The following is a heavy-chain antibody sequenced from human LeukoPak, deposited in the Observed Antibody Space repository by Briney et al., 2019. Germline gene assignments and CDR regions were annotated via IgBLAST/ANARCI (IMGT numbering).Heavy chain of an antibody. Sequence: SETLSLTCTVSGGSISSSSYYWGWLRQPPGKGLAWIGSIYYSGNTYYRPSLRSRLTISVDTSKHQFSLKLSSVTAADTAVYYCARHIYDNSGYTYYFDYWGQGTLVTVSS. CDR3: ARHIYDNSGYTYYFDY. CDR2: IYYSGNT. V-gene: IGHV4-39*01. D-gene: IGHD3-22*01. CDR1: GGSISSSSYY. J-gene: IGHJ4*02.